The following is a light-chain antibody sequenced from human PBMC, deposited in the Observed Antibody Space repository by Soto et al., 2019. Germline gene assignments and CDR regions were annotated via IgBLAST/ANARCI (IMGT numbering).Light chain of an antibody. CDR2: KAS. V-gene: IGKV1-5*03. Sequence: DIQMTQFPSTLSAYVGNRVTITCRASQSIRSWLAWYQQKPGKAPNLLIYKASSLASGVPSRFSGSGSGTEFTLTISSLQPDDFATYYCQQYNSYSTFGQGTKVDI. CDR1: QSIRSW. CDR3: QQYNSYST. J-gene: IGKJ1*01.